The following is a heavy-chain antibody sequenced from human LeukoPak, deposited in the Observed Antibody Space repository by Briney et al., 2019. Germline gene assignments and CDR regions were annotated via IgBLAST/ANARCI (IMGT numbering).Heavy chain of an antibody. D-gene: IGHD2-2*01. Sequence: SVKVSCEASGGTFISYTISWVRQAPGQGLEWMGRIIPILGIANYAQKFQGRVTITADKSTSTAYMELSSLRSEDTAVYYCAQTFRICSSTSCSKPLDYWGQGTLVTVSS. J-gene: IGHJ4*02. CDR2: IIPILGIA. CDR3: AQTFRICSSTSCSKPLDY. CDR1: GGTFISYT. V-gene: IGHV1-69*02.